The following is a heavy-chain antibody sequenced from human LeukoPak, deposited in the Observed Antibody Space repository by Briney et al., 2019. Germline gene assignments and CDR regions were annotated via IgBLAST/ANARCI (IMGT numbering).Heavy chain of an antibody. CDR2: ISSSGSTI. CDR1: GFAFSDYY. D-gene: IGHD3-10*01. V-gene: IGHV3-11*04. J-gene: IGHJ3*02. CDR3: ARDKGGLLWFGDVGTDAFDI. Sequence: PGGSLRLSCAASGFAFSDYYMSWIRQAPGKGLEWVSYISSSGSTIYYADSVKGRFTISRDNAKNSLYLQMNSLRAEDTAVYYCARDKGGLLWFGDVGTDAFDIWGQGTMVTVSS.